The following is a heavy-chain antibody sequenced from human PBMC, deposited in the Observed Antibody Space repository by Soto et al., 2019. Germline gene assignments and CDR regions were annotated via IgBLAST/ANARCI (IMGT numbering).Heavy chain of an antibody. V-gene: IGHV3-7*03. D-gene: IGHD2-2*03. CDR3: ARDEIGYCSSTSCYHRYYYYYYGMDV. Sequence: GGSLRLSCAASGFTFSSYWMSWVRQAPGKGLEWVANIKQDGSEKYYVDSVKGRFTISRDNAKNSLYLQMNSLRAEDTAVYYCARDEIGYCSSTSCYHRYYYYYYGMDVWGQGTTVTVSS. CDR1: GFTFSSYW. CDR2: IKQDGSEK. J-gene: IGHJ6*02.